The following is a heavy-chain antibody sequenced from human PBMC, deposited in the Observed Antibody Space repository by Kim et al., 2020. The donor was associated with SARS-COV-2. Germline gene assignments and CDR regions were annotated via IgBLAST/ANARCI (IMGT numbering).Heavy chain of an antibody. D-gene: IGHD2-8*01. V-gene: IGHV3-64D*09. Sequence: GGSLRLSCSASGFTFSSYAMHWVRQAPGKGLEYVSAISSNGGSTYYADSVKGRFTISRDNSKNTLYLQMSSLRAEDTAVYYCVKDRGRYCTNGVCYYFDYWGQGTLVTVSS. CDR1: GFTFSSYA. CDR3: VKDRGRYCTNGVCYYFDY. CDR2: ISSNGGST. J-gene: IGHJ4*02.